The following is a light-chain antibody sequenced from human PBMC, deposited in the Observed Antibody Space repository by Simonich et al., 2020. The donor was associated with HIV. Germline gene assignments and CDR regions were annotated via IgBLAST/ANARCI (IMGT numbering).Light chain of an antibody. CDR1: SSDIGTNT. V-gene: IGLV1-44*01. J-gene: IGLJ3*02. CDR3: AAWDDSLNSWV. CDR2: SKN. Sequence: QSVLTQPPAASGTPGQRVTISCSASSSDIGTNTVNWYQQLPGTTPQLLIYSKNQRPSGGPDRFSGSKSGTSASLAISGLQSEDEADYYCAAWDDSLNSWVFGGGTKLTVL.